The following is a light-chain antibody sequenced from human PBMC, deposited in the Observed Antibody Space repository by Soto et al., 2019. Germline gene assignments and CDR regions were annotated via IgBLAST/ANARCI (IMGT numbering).Light chain of an antibody. CDR3: SSYTSSSTL. Sequence: QSVLTQPASVSGSPGQSITISCTGTSSDAGSYNYVYWYQQHPGKAPQLMIYEVSDRPSGISSRFSGSKSDNTASLTISGLQTEDEADYYCSSYTSSSTLFGTGTKVTVL. CDR2: EVS. J-gene: IGLJ1*01. CDR1: SSDAGSYNY. V-gene: IGLV2-14*01.